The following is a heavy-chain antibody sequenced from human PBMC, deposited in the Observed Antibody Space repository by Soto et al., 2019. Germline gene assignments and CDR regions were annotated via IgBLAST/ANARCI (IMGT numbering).Heavy chain of an antibody. CDR2: IDPDATTI. V-gene: IGHV3-74*01. J-gene: IGHJ4*02. CDR3: ATAGSYRFDH. D-gene: IGHD3-10*01. CDR1: GFTFSNYW. Sequence: GGSLRLSCATSGFTFSNYWIHWVRQAPGEGLVWVSRIDPDATTINYADSVKGRFTVSRDNAKNTLYLQMNSLRAEDTAVYYCATAGSYRFDHWGQGTLVTVSS.